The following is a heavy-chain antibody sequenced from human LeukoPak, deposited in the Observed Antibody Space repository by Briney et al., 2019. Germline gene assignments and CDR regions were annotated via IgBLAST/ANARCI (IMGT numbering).Heavy chain of an antibody. Sequence: GGSLRLSRAASGFTFNNYAITWVRQAPGKGLEWVSAIVASGGDTYYADSVKGRFTISGDNSKSTVFLQMSSLRAGDTAIYYCAKTSSGYFYNWGQGALVTVSS. CDR3: AKTSSGYFYN. V-gene: IGHV3-23*01. CDR2: IVASGGDT. D-gene: IGHD3-22*01. CDR1: GFTFNNYA. J-gene: IGHJ4*02.